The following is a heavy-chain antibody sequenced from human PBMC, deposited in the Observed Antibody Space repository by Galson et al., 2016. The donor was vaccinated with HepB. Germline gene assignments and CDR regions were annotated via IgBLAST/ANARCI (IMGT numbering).Heavy chain of an antibody. CDR2: IYSGGST. CDR1: GFTFSNYG. CDR3: ARKSDSSTFGGDY. J-gene: IGHJ4*02. D-gene: IGHD6-13*01. V-gene: IGHV3-66*01. Sequence: SLRLSCAATGFTFSNYGIHWVRQAPGKGLEWVSVIYSGGSTYCADSVKGRFTISRDNSKNTLYLQMNSLRAEDTAVYYCARKSDSSTFGGDYWGQGALVTISS.